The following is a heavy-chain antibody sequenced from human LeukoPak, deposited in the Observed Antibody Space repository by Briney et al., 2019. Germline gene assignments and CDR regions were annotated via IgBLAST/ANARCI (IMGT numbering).Heavy chain of an antibody. D-gene: IGHD6-19*01. J-gene: IGHJ4*02. V-gene: IGHV3-33*08. Sequence: GGSLRLSCAASGYPFSGSDIHWVRQAPGKGLEWVAVIWYDGSNKYYADSVKGRFTISRDNSKNTLYLQMNSLRAEDTAVYYCARDGTGSNSGWYIHWGQGALVTVSS. CDR1: GYPFSGSD. CDR3: ARDGTGSNSGWYIH. CDR2: IWYDGSNK.